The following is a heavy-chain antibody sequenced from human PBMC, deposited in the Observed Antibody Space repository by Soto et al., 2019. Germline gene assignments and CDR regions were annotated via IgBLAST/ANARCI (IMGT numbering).Heavy chain of an antibody. J-gene: IGHJ3*02. CDR2: INAGNGNP. CDR3: ARDQGYYYDSSGYYPGAFDI. CDR1: GYTFTSYA. V-gene: IGHV1-3*01. Sequence: ASVKVSCKASGYTFTSYAMHWVRQAPGQRLEWMGWINAGNGNPKYSQKFQGRVTITRDTSASTAYMELSSLRSEDTAVYYCARDQGYYYDSSGYYPGAFDIWGQGTMVTVSS. D-gene: IGHD3-22*01.